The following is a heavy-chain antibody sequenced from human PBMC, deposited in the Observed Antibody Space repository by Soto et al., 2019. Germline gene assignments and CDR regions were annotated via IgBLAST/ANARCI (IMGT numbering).Heavy chain of an antibody. Sequence: GASVKVSCKASGYTFTSYGISWVRQAPGQGLEWMGWISAYNGNTNYAQKLQGRVTMTTDTSTSTAYMELRSLRSDDTAVYYCARDDIAAAGKGYYYGMDVWGQGTTVTVSS. CDR1: GYTFTSYG. J-gene: IGHJ6*02. CDR2: ISAYNGNT. D-gene: IGHD6-13*01. V-gene: IGHV1-18*01. CDR3: ARDDIAAAGKGYYYGMDV.